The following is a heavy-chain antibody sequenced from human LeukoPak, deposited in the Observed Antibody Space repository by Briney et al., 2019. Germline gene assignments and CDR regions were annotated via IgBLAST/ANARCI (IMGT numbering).Heavy chain of an antibody. CDR3: ARGSRDDYSLRFQWFDP. D-gene: IGHD5-24*01. CDR2: IYYSGST. CDR1: GGSISSGDYY. J-gene: IGHJ5*02. Sequence: SETLSLTCTVSGGSISSGDYYWSWIRQPPGKGLEWIGYIYYSGSTYYNPSLKGRVTISVDTSKNQFSLKLSSVTAADTAVYYCARGSRDDYSLRFQWFDPWGQGTLVTVSS. V-gene: IGHV4-30-4*08.